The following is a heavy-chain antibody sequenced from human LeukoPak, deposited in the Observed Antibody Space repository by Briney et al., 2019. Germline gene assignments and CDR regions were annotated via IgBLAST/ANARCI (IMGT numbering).Heavy chain of an antibody. J-gene: IGHJ4*02. CDR3: ARVWQDYSGVDY. Sequence: SETLSLTCTVSGGSVSSGTHSWSWIRQPPGKGLKWIGYIYYSGSTNYNPSLKSRVTISVDTSKNQFSLKLSSVTAADTAMYYCARVWQDYSGVDYWGQGTLVTVSS. V-gene: IGHV4-61*01. CDR1: GGSVSSGTHS. D-gene: IGHD2-21*01. CDR2: IYYSGST.